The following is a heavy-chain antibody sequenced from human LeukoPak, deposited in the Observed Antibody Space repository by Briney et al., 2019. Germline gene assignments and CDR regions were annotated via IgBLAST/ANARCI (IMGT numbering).Heavy chain of an antibody. CDR2: ISYDGSNK. Sequence: GGSLRLSCAGSGFIFSDYVMSWVRQAPGKGLEWVAVISYDGSNKYYADSVKGRFTISRDNSKNTLYLQMNSLRAEDTAVYYCAKDRRHRYYYDSSGYYCFDYWGQGTLVTVSS. CDR1: GFIFSDYV. J-gene: IGHJ4*02. D-gene: IGHD3-22*01. V-gene: IGHV3-30*18. CDR3: AKDRRHRYYYDSSGYYCFDY.